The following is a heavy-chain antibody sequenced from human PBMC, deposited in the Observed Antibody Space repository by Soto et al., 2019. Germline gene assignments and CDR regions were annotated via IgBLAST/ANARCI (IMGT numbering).Heavy chain of an antibody. Sequence: GSGPTLVEPTQTLTLTCTFSGFSLSTSGEGVGWIRQPPGKALEWLALIFWDDDKRYSPSLKSRLTITKDTSKNQVVLTMTNMDPVDTATYYCAHSIPAASTYYFDYWGQGTLVTVSS. D-gene: IGHD2-2*01. CDR3: AHSIPAASTYYFDY. V-gene: IGHV2-5*02. CDR2: IFWDDDK. CDR1: GFSLSTSGEG. J-gene: IGHJ4*02.